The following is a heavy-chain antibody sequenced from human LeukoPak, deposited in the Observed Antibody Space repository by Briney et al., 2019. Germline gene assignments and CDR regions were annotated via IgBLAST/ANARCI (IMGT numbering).Heavy chain of an antibody. CDR2: IYHSGST. Sequence: SETLSLTCAVSGGSISNENWWGWVRRPPGKGLEWIGEIYHSGSTNYIPSLKSRVTISVDKSKNQFSLKLTSVTAADTAVYYCARRVPIAVAGFDYWGQGTLVTVSS. D-gene: IGHD6-19*01. J-gene: IGHJ4*02. V-gene: IGHV4-4*02. CDR1: GGSISNENW. CDR3: ARRVPIAVAGFDY.